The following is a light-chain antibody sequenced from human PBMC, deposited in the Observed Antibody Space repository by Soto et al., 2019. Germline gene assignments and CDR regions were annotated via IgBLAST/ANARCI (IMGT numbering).Light chain of an antibody. J-gene: IGKJ4*01. CDR3: QQYGALPPT. CDR1: QTVSNTY. V-gene: IGKV3-20*01. CDR2: GAS. Sequence: EIVLTQFPGALSLSPGERVTLSCRASQTVSNTYLAWYQQKSGQAPKFLIYGASNRATGIPDRFSGSGSGTDFTLTISRREPEDFEVYFFQQYGALPPTFGGGTKVEIK.